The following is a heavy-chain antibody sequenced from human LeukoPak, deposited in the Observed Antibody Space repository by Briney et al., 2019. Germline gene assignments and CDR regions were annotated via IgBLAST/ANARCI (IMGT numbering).Heavy chain of an antibody. CDR2: IRPDGRET. CDR1: GFTFTNHW. Sequence: GGSLRLSCAASGFTFTNHWMHWVRQAPGKGLVWVSRIRPDGRETNHADSVKGRLTISRDNAKNTLYLQMNSLGAEDTAVYYCARGSWYSAAALGYWGQGTLVTVSS. CDR3: ARGSWYSAAALGY. V-gene: IGHV3-74*01. J-gene: IGHJ4*02. D-gene: IGHD6-13*01.